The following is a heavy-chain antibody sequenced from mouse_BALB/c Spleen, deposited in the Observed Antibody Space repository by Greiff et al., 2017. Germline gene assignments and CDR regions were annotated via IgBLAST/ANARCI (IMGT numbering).Heavy chain of an antibody. V-gene: IGHV14-3*02. J-gene: IGHJ4*01. CDR2: IDPATGIT. D-gene: IGHD4-1*01. CDR3: ARGWDDAMDY. Sequence: EVQLQQSGAELVKPGASVKLSCTASGFNFNDSSMHWVRQRPEQGLEWIGRIDPATGITKYEPKFQGKATVTADPSSTTAYLQLSSLTSEDAAVYYCARGWDDAMDYWGQRAPVTVS. CDR1: GFNFNDSS.